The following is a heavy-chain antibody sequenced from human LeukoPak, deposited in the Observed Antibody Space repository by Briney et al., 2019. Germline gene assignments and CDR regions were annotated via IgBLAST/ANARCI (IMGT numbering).Heavy chain of an antibody. V-gene: IGHV3-30-3*01. J-gene: IGHJ4*02. CDR1: GFTFSNYA. Sequence: GGSLRLSCAASGFTFSNYAMHWVRQAPGKGLEWVALISSDGSDKKYADSVKGRFTVSRDNSKNTLYLQMHSLKVEDTAVYYCARDYPADYWGQGTLVTVSS. CDR3: ARDYPADY. CDR2: ISSDGSDK.